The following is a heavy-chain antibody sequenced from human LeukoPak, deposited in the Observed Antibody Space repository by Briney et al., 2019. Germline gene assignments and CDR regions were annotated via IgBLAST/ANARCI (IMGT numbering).Heavy chain of an antibody. D-gene: IGHD3-9*01. CDR1: GYTFTSYG. CDR2: INAGNGNT. J-gene: IGHJ4*02. Sequence: EASVKVSCKASGYTFTSYGISWVRQAPGQGLEWMGWINAGNGNTKYSQKFQGRVTITRDTSASTAYMELSSLRSEDTAVYYCAREADYYASAPGYWGQGTLVTVSS. CDR3: AREADYYASAPGY. V-gene: IGHV1-3*01.